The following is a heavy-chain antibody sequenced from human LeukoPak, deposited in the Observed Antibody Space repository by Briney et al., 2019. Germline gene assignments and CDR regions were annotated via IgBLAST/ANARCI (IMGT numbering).Heavy chain of an antibody. D-gene: IGHD2-2*02. CDR1: GYNFTSYW. V-gene: IGHV5-10-1*01. CDR2: IDPSDSYT. J-gene: IGHJ4*02. Sequence: GESLRISCKGSGYNFTSYWISWARQMPGKGLEWMGRIDPSDSYTNYSPSFQGHVTISADKSISTACLQWSSLKASDTAMYYCARRSGYCSSTSCYTFDYWGQGTLVTVSS. CDR3: ARRSGYCSSTSCYTFDY.